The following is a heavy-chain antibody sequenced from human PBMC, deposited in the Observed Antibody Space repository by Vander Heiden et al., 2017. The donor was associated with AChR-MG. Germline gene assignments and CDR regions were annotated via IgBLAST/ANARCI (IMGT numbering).Heavy chain of an antibody. CDR2: ISSSSSTI. Sequence: EVQLVELGGGLVQPGGSPRVPCAASGFTSSSYSMNWVRQAPGKGLEWVSYISSSSSTIYYADSVKGRFTIARDNAKNSLYLQMNSLRDEDTAVYYCAGGLGYYYDSSGTLDYWGQGTLVTVSS. D-gene: IGHD3-22*01. CDR1: GFTSSSYS. V-gene: IGHV3-48*02. J-gene: IGHJ4*02. CDR3: AGGLGYYYDSSGTLDY.